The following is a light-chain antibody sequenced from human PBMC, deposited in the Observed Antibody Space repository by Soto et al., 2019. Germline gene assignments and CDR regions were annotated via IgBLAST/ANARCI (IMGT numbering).Light chain of an antibody. CDR3: QQYGSLSWT. Sequence: EIVWTPSPGTLSLSPGGSATLSGRASQNVDSNYLAWYQQKPGQAPRIIIFGASGRATGIPDRFSGSGSGTDFTLTISRLETEDFAVYYCQQYGSLSWTVGQGTKVDIK. CDR2: GAS. V-gene: IGKV3-20*01. CDR1: QNVDSNY. J-gene: IGKJ1*01.